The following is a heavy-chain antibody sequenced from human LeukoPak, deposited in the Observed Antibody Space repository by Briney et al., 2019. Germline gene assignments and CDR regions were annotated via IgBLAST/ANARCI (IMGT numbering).Heavy chain of an antibody. CDR2: INHSGST. D-gene: IGHD3-22*01. J-gene: IGHJ4*02. Sequence: SETLSLTCAVYGGSFSGCYWSWIRQPPGKGLEWIGEINHSGSTNYNPSLKSRVTISVDTSKNQFSLKLSSVTAADTAVYYCVLGRYDSSGYYDPNDHWGQGTLVTVSS. V-gene: IGHV4-34*01. CDR3: VLGRYDSSGYYDPNDH. CDR1: GGSFSGCY.